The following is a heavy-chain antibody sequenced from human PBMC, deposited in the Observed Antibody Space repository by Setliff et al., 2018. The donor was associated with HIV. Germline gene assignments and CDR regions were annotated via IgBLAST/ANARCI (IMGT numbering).Heavy chain of an antibody. CDR2: IIAILGTA. J-gene: IGHJ4*02. CDR1: GGTFSRYA. Sequence: ASVKVSCKASGGTFSRYAISWVRQAPGQGLEWMGGIIAILGTAKYAQKFQGRVTITADKSTSTAYMELSSLKSDDTATYYCATSTSRFFWNGFYQGGFGSRNSHSFENWGQGTLVTVSS. D-gene: IGHD3-3*01. CDR3: ATSTSRFFWNGFYQGGFGSRNSHSFEN. V-gene: IGHV1-69*10.